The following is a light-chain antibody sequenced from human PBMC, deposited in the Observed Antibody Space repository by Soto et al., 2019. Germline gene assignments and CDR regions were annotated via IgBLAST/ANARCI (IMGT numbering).Light chain of an antibody. CDR1: SSDVGGYNY. CDR3: NSYTTSSTYV. Sequence: QSALTQPASVSGSPGQPITISCTGISSDVGGYNYVSWYQQHPGKAPKVMIYDVSNRPSGVSNRFSGSKSGNTASLTISGLQAEDEADYYCNSYTTSSTYVFGTGTKVTVL. CDR2: DVS. J-gene: IGLJ1*01. V-gene: IGLV2-14*01.